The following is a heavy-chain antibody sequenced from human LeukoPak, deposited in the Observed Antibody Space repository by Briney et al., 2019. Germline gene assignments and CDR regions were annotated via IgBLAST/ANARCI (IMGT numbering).Heavy chain of an antibody. V-gene: IGHV3-23*01. D-gene: IGHD1-26*01. CDR1: GFTFSSYA. Sequence: PGGSLRLSCAASGFTFSSYAMSWVRQAPGKGLEWVSGISGSGGTTYYADSVKGRFTISRDNSKNTLYLQMNSLRAEDTAVYYCAKIPLVGATTSLDCWGQGTLVTVSS. CDR2: ISGSGGTT. CDR3: AKIPLVGATTSLDC. J-gene: IGHJ4*02.